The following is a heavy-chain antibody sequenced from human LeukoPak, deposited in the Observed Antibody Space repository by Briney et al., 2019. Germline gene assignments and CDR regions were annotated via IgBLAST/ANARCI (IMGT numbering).Heavy chain of an antibody. J-gene: IGHJ4*01. CDR2: VSYDGSDK. V-gene: IGHV3-30*03. CDR1: EFTFSSYA. CDR3: ARVGLTAAAGTYDY. D-gene: IGHD6-13*01. Sequence: PGGSLRLSCAASEFTFSSYAMHWVRQAPGQGLEWVALVSYDGSDKYYADSVKGRFTISRDNAENSLYLQMNSLRAEDTAVYYCARVGLTAAAGTYDYWGHGTLITVSS.